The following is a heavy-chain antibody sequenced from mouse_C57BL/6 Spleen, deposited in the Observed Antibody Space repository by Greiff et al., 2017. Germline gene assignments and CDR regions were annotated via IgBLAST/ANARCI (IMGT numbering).Heavy chain of an antibody. Sequence: VQLQQPGAELVMPGASVKLSCTASGYTFTSYCMPWVKQRPGQGLDWIGEIDPSDSYTNYNQKFNGKSTLTVDKYSSTAYMQLSSLTSEDSAVYYCARRGGEGGYYFDYWGQGTTLTVSS. J-gene: IGHJ2*01. CDR1: GYTFTSYC. CDR2: IDPSDSYT. CDR3: ARRGGEGGYYFDY. D-gene: IGHD1-1*02. V-gene: IGHV1-69*01.